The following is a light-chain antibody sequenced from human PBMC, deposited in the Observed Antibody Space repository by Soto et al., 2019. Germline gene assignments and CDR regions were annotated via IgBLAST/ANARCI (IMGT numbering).Light chain of an antibody. CDR2: RNN. Sequence: QPVLTQPPSASGTPGQRVTISCSGSSSNIGSNTVNWYQQLPGTAPKLLIYRNNQRPSGVPDRFSGSRSGTSASLAISGLQSEDEGDYYCAAWDDSLNGRGVFGGGTQLTVL. V-gene: IGLV1-44*01. J-gene: IGLJ3*02. CDR1: SSNIGSNT. CDR3: AAWDDSLNGRGV.